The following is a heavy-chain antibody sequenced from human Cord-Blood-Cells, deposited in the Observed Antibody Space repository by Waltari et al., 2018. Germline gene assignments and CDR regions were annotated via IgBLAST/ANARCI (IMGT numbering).Heavy chain of an antibody. V-gene: IGHV4-39*01. Sequence: QLQLQESGPGLVKPSETLSLTCTVSGGSISSSSYYWGWIRQPLGKGLEWIGSIYSSGRTYYTPSLKSPVTISVDTSKNQFSLKLSSVTAADTAVYYCARSLPYYYDSSGYPDYWGQGTLVTVSS. D-gene: IGHD3-22*01. CDR3: ARSLPYYYDSSGYPDY. CDR2: IYSSGRT. CDR1: GGSISSSSYY. J-gene: IGHJ4*02.